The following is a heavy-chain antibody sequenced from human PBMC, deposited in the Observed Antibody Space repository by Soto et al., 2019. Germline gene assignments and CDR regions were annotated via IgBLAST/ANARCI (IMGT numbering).Heavy chain of an antibody. CDR1: GGSISSYY. CDR3: ARRHDILTGPDAFDI. CDR2: IYYSGST. V-gene: IGHV4-59*08. Sequence: PSETLSLTCTVSGGSISSYYWSWIRQPPGKGLEWIGYIYYSGSTNYNPSLKSRVTISVDTSKNQFSLKLSSVTAADTAVYYCARRHDILTGPDAFDIWGQGTMVTVS. J-gene: IGHJ3*02. D-gene: IGHD3-9*01.